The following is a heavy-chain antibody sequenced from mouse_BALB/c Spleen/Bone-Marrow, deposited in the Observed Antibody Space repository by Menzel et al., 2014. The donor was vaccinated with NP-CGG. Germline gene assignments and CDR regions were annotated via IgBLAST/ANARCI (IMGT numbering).Heavy chain of an antibody. CDR3: ARYGNYCYAMDC. CDR2: IDPANGNT. J-gene: IGHJ4*01. V-gene: IGHV14-3*02. Sequence: EVQLQQSGAELVKPGASVKLSCTASGFNIKVTYMHWVKQRPEQGLEWIGRIDPANGNTKYDPKFQGKATITADTSSNTAYLQLSSLTSEDTAVYYCARYGNYCYAMDCWGQGTSVTVSS. D-gene: IGHD2-1*01. CDR1: GFNIKVTY.